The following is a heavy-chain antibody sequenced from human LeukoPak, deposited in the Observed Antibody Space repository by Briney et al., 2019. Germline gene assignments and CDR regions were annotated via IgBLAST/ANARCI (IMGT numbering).Heavy chain of an antibody. V-gene: IGHV1-69*04. CDR1: GGTFSSYG. CDR2: IIPIVGIA. Sequence: RASVKVSCKASGGTFSSYGISWVRQAPGQGLEWMGRIIPIVGIANYAQKFQGRVTITADKSASTAYMELSSLRSEDTAVYYCAKGGWFGQSPSDAFDVWGQGTMVTVSS. D-gene: IGHD3-10*01. CDR3: AKGGWFGQSPSDAFDV. J-gene: IGHJ3*01.